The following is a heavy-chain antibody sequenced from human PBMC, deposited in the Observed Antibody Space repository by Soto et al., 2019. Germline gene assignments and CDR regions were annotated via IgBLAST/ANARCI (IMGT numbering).Heavy chain of an antibody. J-gene: IGHJ3*02. CDR1: GGSISSYY. Sequence: PSETLSLTCAVSGGSISSYYWSWIRQPAGKGLEWIGRIYTSGSTNYNPSLKSRVTMSVDTSKNQSSLKLSSVTAADTAVYYCARDVGTTTRIAFDIWGQGTMVTVSS. CDR2: IYTSGST. D-gene: IGHD1-7*01. V-gene: IGHV4-4*07. CDR3: ARDVGTTTRIAFDI.